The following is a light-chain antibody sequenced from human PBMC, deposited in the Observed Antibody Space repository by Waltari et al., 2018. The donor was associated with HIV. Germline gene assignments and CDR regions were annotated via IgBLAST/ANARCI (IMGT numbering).Light chain of an antibody. V-gene: IGLV1-40*01. Sequence: QSVLTQPPPVSGAPRQRVTTSGPGTSPNPGAGFEVHWYQQLPGTAPKLLIYGNSNRPSGVPDRFSGSKSGTSASLAITGLQAEDEADYYCQSYDSSLSGSVFGGGTKLTVL. CDR1: SPNPGAGFE. CDR3: QSYDSSLSGSV. CDR2: GNS. J-gene: IGLJ2*01.